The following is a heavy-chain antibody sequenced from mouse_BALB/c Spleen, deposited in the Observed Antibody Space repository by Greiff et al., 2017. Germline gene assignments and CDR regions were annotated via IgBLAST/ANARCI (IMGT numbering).Heavy chain of an antibody. CDR2: ISSGGSYT. CDR3: ARWRDYAMDY. V-gene: IGHV5-9-3*01. Sequence: EVQGVESGGGLVKPGGSLKLSCAASGFTFSSYAMSWVRQTPEKRLEWVATISSGGSYTYYPDSVKGRFTISRDNAKNTLYLQMSSLRSEDTAMYYCARWRDYAMDYWGQGTSVTVSS. J-gene: IGHJ4*01. CDR1: GFTFSSYA.